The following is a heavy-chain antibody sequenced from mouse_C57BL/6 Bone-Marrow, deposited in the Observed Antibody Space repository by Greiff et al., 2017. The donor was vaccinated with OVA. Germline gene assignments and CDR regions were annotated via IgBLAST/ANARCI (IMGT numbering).Heavy chain of an antibody. CDR3: ARHEDCLHYYGSAWFAD. CDR2: FYTGSGSI. J-gene: IGHJ3*01. V-gene: IGHV1-62-2*01. CDR1: GYTFTEYT. Sequence: QVQLKQSGAELVKPGASVKMSCKASGYTFTEYTIHWVKQRSGQGLEWIGWFYTGSGSIKYNEKFKDKATLTADKSSSTVYMELSRLASEDSAVYFCARHEDCLHYYGSAWFADWGQGTLVTVSA. D-gene: IGHD1-1*01.